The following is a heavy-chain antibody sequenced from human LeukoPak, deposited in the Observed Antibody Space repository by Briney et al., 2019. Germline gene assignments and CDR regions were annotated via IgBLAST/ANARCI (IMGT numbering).Heavy chain of an antibody. CDR2: IKTDGSAK. D-gene: IGHD6-13*01. CDR1: GFTFSGHW. CDR3: AKDIFPGIAAAGISLFDY. Sequence: GGSLRLSCAASGFTFSGHWMGWVRQAPGKGLEWVANIKTDGSAKYYVDSVKGRFTISRDNAKNTLYLQMNSLRAEDTAVYYCAKDIFPGIAAAGISLFDYWGQGTLVTVSS. V-gene: IGHV3-7*03. J-gene: IGHJ4*02.